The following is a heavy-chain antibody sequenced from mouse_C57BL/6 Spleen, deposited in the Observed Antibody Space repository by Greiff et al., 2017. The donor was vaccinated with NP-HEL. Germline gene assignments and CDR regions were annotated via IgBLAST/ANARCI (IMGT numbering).Heavy chain of an antibody. Sequence: QVQLQQSGAELVRPGASVTLSCKASGYTFTDYEMHWVKQTPVHGLEWIGAIDPETGGTAYNQKFKGKAILTADKSSSTAYMELRSLTSEASAVYYCTRGGNYYGDYWGQGTTLTVSS. CDR1: GYTFTDYE. D-gene: IGHD1-1*01. CDR2: IDPETGGT. CDR3: TRGGNYYGDY. V-gene: IGHV1-15*01. J-gene: IGHJ2*01.